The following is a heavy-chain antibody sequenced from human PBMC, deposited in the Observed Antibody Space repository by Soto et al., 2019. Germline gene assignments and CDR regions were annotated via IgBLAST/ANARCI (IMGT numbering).Heavy chain of an antibody. D-gene: IGHD3-3*01. CDR2: ISAYNGNT. CDR1: GYTFTSYG. Sequence: ASVKVSCKASGYTFTSYGISWVRQAPGQGLEWMGWISAYNGNTNYAQKLQGRVTMTTDTSASTAYMELSSLRSEDTAVYYCAREGFLEWSYYYHYYMDVWGKGTTVTVSS. J-gene: IGHJ6*03. CDR3: AREGFLEWSYYYHYYMDV. V-gene: IGHV1-18*01.